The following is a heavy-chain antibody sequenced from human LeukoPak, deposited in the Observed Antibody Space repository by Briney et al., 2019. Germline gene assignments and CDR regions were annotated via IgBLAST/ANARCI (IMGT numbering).Heavy chain of an antibody. D-gene: IGHD6-6*01. CDR3: ARDKRYSSSTGKNYYYMDV. CDR2: IKQDGGER. J-gene: IGHJ6*03. Sequence: GGSLRLSGAASGFIFSNYWMGWVRQGPGKGLEWVANIKQDGGERYYVDSVKGRFTISRDNAKNSLYLEMNSLRAEDTAVYYCARDKRYSSSTGKNYYYMDVWGKGTTVTVSS. V-gene: IGHV3-7*01. CDR1: GFIFSNYW.